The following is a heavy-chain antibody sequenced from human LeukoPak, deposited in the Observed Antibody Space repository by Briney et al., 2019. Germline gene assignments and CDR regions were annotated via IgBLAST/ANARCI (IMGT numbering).Heavy chain of an antibody. J-gene: IGHJ4*02. CDR1: FASFSTNAYY. CDR2: VYYSGNT. D-gene: IGHD6-25*01. CDR3: ARRGIGYSDEYHFDY. V-gene: IGHV4-39*01. Sequence: SETLSLTCSVSFASFSTNAYYWGWIRQPPGKGLEWIGNVYYSGNTYYNPSLKSRVTMSVDRSGNQFSLRLTSVTAADTAVYYCARRGIGYSDEYHFDYWGQGTLVTVSS.